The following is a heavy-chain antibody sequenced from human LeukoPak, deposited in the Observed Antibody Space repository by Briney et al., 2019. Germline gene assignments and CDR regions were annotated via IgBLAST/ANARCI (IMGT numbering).Heavy chain of an antibody. CDR1: GASISSFY. D-gene: IGHD7-27*01. Sequence: KASETLSLTCTVSGASISSFYWTWIRQPPGKGLEWIGYIYDSGTTSYNPSLKSRVTISVDTSKKQFSLKLSSVTAADTAVYYCASRKLGNDYWGQGTLVTVSS. CDR3: ASRKLGNDY. J-gene: IGHJ4*02. V-gene: IGHV4-59*01. CDR2: IYDSGTT.